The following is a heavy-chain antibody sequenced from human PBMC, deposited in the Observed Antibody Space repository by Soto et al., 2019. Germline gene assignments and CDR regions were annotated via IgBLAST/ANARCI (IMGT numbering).Heavy chain of an antibody. CDR2: SSAYNGNT. J-gene: IGHJ6*02. Sequence: QVQLVQSGAEVKKPGASVKVSCKASGYTFTSYGISWVRQAPGHGLEWMGWSSAYNGNTNYAQKLQGRVTMTTDTSTSTAYIELMSLRSDDTAVYYCAREPGRITILGVVAYYYYGMDVCGQGTTVTVSS. D-gene: IGHD3-3*01. CDR1: GYTFTSYG. V-gene: IGHV1-18*04. CDR3: AREPGRITILGVVAYYYYGMDV.